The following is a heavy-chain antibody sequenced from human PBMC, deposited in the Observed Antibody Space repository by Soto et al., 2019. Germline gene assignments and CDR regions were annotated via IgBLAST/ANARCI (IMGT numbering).Heavy chain of an antibody. Sequence: QVQLVESGGGVVQPGRSLRLSCAASGFTFSSYGMHWVRQAPGKGLEWVALVWYDGGNKYYAESVKGRFTISRDNSKNTLYLQMTSLREEDRAVYYCVRAAGYSGNDYVKYYGMDVWGQGNTVTVSS. V-gene: IGHV3-33*01. CDR3: VRAAGYSGNDYVKYYGMDV. CDR2: VWYDGGNK. D-gene: IGHD5-12*01. J-gene: IGHJ6*02. CDR1: GFTFSSYG.